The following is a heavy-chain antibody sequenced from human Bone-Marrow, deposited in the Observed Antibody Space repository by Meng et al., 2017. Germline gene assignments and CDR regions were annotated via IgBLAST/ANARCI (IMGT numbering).Heavy chain of an antibody. J-gene: IGHJ3*02. Sequence: GESLKISCAASGFAFSSYAMSWVRQAPGKGLEWVSAISGSGGSTYDADSVKGRFNISRDKSKNTLYQQMNSLKAEDTTVYYCAKVNKGYDTPPGDDAFDIWGQGTMVTVSS. CDR1: GFAFSSYA. D-gene: IGHD3-22*01. CDR3: AKVNKGYDTPPGDDAFDI. V-gene: IGHV3-23*01. CDR2: ISGSGGST.